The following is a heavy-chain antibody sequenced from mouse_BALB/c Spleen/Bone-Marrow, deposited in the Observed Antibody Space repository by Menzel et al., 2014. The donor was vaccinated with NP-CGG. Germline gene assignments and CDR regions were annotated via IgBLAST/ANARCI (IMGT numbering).Heavy chain of an antibody. V-gene: IGHV3-6*01. CDR2: ITYDGSN. CDR3: ARDRGFDY. J-gene: IGHJ2*01. CDR1: GYSITSGYY. Sequence: EVQLQQSGPGLVKPSQSLSLTCSVTGYSITSGYYWSWLRQFPGNKLEWMGYITYDGSNNYNPSLKSRISITRDTSKNQFFLKLNSVTTEDTATYYCARDRGFDYWGQGTTLTVSS.